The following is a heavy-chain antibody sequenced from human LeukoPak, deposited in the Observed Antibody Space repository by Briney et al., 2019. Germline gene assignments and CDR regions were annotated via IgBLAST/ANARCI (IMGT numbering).Heavy chain of an antibody. J-gene: IGHJ3*02. CDR1: GGSISSSSYY. CDR2: IYYSGST. D-gene: IGHD2/OR15-2a*01. CDR3: ARPKNSADVFDI. Sequence: SETLSLTCTVSGGSISSSSYYWGWIRQPPGKGLEWIGSIYYSGSTYYNPSLKSRVTISVDTSKNQFSLKLSSVTAADTAVYYCARPKNSADVFDIWGQGKMVTVSP. V-gene: IGHV4-39*07.